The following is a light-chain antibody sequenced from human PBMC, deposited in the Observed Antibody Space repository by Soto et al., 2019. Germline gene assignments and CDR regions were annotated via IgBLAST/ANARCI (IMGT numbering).Light chain of an antibody. CDR1: SSDVGGYNH. J-gene: IGLJ3*02. CDR3: SSYPATRTVV. Sequence: QSALTQPASVSGSPGQSITIACTGTSSDVGGYNHVSWYQVHPGKAPRLVLYDVSIRPPAVSDRFSGSTSGNTASLTISGLQAEDEADYYCSSYPATRTVVFGGGTKLTVL. CDR2: DVS. V-gene: IGLV2-14*03.